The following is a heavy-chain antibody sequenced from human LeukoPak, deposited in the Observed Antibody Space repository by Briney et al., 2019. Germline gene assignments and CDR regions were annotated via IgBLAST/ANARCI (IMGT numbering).Heavy chain of an antibody. CDR2: INPNSGGT. D-gene: IGHD2-2*01. Sequence: ASVKVSCKASGYTFTGYYMHWVRQAPGQGLEWMGWINPNSGGTNYAQKFQGRVTMTRDTSISTAYMELSRLRSDDTAVYYCARGPLCSSTSCTNWFDPWGQGTLVTVSS. V-gene: IGHV1-2*02. CDR1: GYTFTGYY. J-gene: IGHJ5*02. CDR3: ARGPLCSSTSCTNWFDP.